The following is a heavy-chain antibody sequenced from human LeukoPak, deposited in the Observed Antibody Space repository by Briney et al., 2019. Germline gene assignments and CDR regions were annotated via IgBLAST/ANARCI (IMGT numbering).Heavy chain of an antibody. J-gene: IGHJ3*02. Sequence: GGSLRLSCAASGFTFSSYAMSRVRQAPGKGLEWVSSISSSGTTYYADSVKGRFIISRDISKNTLYLQMNSLRAGDTAVYYCAKTEQQWLSRDAFDIWGQGTRVTVSS. CDR3: AKTEQQWLSRDAFDI. D-gene: IGHD6-19*01. CDR2: ISSSGTT. V-gene: IGHV3-23*01. CDR1: GFTFSSYA.